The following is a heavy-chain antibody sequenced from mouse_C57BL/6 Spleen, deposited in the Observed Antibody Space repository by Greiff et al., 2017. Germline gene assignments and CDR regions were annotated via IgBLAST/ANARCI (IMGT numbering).Heavy chain of an antibody. J-gene: IGHJ4*01. D-gene: IGHD1-1*01. CDR1: GFTFSSYG. Sequence: EVNLVESGGDLVKPGGSLKLSCAASGFTFSSYGMSWVRQTPDKRLEWVATISSGGSYTYYPDSVKGRFTISRDNAKNTLYLQMSSLKSEDTAMYYCARYYYGSSYGAMDYWGQGTSVTVSS. CDR2: ISSGGSYT. V-gene: IGHV5-6*01. CDR3: ARYYYGSSYGAMDY.